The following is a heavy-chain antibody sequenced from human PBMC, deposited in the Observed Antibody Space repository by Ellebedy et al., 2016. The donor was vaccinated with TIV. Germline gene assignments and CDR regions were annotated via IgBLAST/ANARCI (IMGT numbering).Heavy chain of an antibody. CDR1: GGSFSGYS. V-gene: IGHV4-34*01. CDR2: FNHSGGT. J-gene: IGHJ5*02. Sequence: SETLSLXXAVYGGSFSGYSWNWIRQPPGKGLEWIGEFNHSGGTSYNPSLKSRVTISLDTSNNQFSLKLSSVTAADTAVYYCARGLDYGDLSSWGQGTLVTVSS. D-gene: IGHD4-17*01. CDR3: ARGLDYGDLSS.